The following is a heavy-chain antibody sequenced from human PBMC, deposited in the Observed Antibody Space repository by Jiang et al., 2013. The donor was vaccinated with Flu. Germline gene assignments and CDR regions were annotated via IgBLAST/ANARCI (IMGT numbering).Heavy chain of an antibody. CDR2: IDWDDDK. V-gene: IGHV2-70*04. CDR1: GFSLTTSGMR. D-gene: IGHD3-3*01. CDR3: ARSPPHRSSWLAGWFDS. Sequence: KPTQTLTLTCSVSGFSLTTSGMRVSWIRQPPGKALEWLARIDWDDDKFYSTSLKTRLTISKDTSKNQVVLTMTNMDPVDTATYYCARSPPHRSSWLAGWFDSWGQGTPVTVSS. J-gene: IGHJ5*01.